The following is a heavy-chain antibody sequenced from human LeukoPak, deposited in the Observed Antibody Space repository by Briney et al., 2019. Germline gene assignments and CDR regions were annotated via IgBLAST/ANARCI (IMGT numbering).Heavy chain of an antibody. CDR3: AGGATGRYVEFDAFDI. D-gene: IGHD3-10*01. Sequence: SETLSLTCTVSSGSISSGGYSWNWIRQPPGKGLEWIGYIYYSGSTNYNPSLKSRLTMSVDTSKNQFSLNLDSVTAADTAVYFCAGGATGRYVEFDAFDIWGQGTMVIVSS. J-gene: IGHJ3*02. V-gene: IGHV4-30-4*07. CDR1: SGSISSGGYS. CDR2: IYYSGST.